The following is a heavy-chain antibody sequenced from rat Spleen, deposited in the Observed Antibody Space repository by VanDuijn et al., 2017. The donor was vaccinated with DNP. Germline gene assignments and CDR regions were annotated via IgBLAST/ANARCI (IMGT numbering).Heavy chain of an antibody. J-gene: IGHJ4*01. Sequence: QVQLKESGPGMVQPSQTLSLTCTVSGFSLTDYSVHWVRQPPGKVLEWIAAISSGGSTYYNSALKSRLSISRDTSKSQVFLKMKSLQTKDTAIDYCTRVIRGTRAMDAWGQGTSVTVSS. CDR2: ISSGGST. CDR3: TRVIRGTRAMDA. D-gene: IGHD4-3*01. CDR1: GFSLTDYS. V-gene: IGHV2-19*01.